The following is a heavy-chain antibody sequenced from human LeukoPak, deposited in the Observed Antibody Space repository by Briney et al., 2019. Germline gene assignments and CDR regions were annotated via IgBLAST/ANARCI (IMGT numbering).Heavy chain of an antibody. V-gene: IGHV5-51*01. J-gene: IGHJ6*03. CDR3: ARHTTVTTYYYYYMDV. Sequence: PGESLKISCKGSGYSFTSYWIGWVRQMPGKGLEWMGIIYPGDSDTRYSPSFQGQVTISADKSISTAYLQWSSLKSSDTASYYCARHTTVTTYYYYYMDVWGTGTTVTVSS. CDR2: IYPGDSDT. D-gene: IGHD4-11*01. CDR1: GYSFTSYW.